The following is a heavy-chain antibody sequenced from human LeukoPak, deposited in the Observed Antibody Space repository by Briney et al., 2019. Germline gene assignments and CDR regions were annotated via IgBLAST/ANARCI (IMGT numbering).Heavy chain of an antibody. CDR2: ISYAGRDK. J-gene: IGHJ3*02. CDR1: LSSHG. CDR3: AGELPSDAFDI. Sequence: GGSLRLSCVGSLSSHGMHWVRQAPGKGLEWVAVISYAGRDKYYAESVKGRFTISRDNAKNSLYLQMNSLRAEDTAVYYCAGELPSDAFDIWGQGTMVTVSS. V-gene: IGHV3-30*03. D-gene: IGHD1-26*01.